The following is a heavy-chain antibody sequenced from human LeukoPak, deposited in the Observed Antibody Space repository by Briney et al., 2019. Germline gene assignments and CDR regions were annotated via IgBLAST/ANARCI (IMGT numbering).Heavy chain of an antibody. CDR3: ARDPFGGVIAPNWFDP. D-gene: IGHD3-16*02. J-gene: IGHJ5*02. CDR2: IKQDGSEK. CDR1: GFTFSSYW. V-gene: IGHV3-7*01. Sequence: QPGGSLRLSCAASGFTFSSYWMSWVREAPGRGLEWVANIKQDGSEKYYVDSVKGRFTISRDNAKNSLYLQMNSLRAEDTAVYYCARDPFGGVIAPNWFDPWGQGTLVTVSS.